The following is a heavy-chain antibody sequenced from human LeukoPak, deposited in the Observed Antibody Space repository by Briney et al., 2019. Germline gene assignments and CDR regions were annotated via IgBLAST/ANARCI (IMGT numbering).Heavy chain of an antibody. CDR1: GYTFTGYY. CDR2: INPNSGGT. CDR3: ARDLGGYCSSTSCQFGYYYYYMDV. D-gene: IGHD2-2*01. Sequence: EASVKVSCEASGYTFTGYYMHWVRQAPGQGLEWMGWINPNSGGTNYAQKFQGRVTMTGDTSISTAYMELSRLRSDDTAVYYCARDLGGYCSSTSCQFGYYYYYMDVWGKGTTVTVSS. J-gene: IGHJ6*03. V-gene: IGHV1-2*02.